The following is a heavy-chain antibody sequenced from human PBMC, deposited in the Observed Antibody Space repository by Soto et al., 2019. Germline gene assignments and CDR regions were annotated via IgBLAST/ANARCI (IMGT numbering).Heavy chain of an antibody. J-gene: IGHJ4*02. V-gene: IGHV3-30*18. D-gene: IGHD3-22*01. CDR3: AKDTYYYDSSGYYVFDY. Sequence: VQLVESGGGVVQPGRSLRLSCAASGFVFSSYGIHWVRQAPGKGLEWVAGISYDGRNRYYTDSVKGRFTISRDNSMNTLYLQMNSLRAEDTAVYYCAKDTYYYDSSGYYVFDYWGQGTLVTVSS. CDR1: GFVFSSYG. CDR2: ISYDGRNR.